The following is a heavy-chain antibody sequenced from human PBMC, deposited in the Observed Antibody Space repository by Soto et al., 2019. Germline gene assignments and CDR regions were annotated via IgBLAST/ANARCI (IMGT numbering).Heavy chain of an antibody. J-gene: IGHJ6*02. CDR2: IKSKTDGGTT. CDR1: GFSIPNAW. CDR3: ARVNGYYYYGMDV. Sequence: PGGSLRLSCAASGFSIPNAWMTWVRQPPGKGLEWVGRIKSKTDGGTTDYVAPVKGRFTISRDDSKNTLYLQMNSLKTEDTAVYYCARVNGYYYYGMDVWGQGT. V-gene: IGHV3-15*01. D-gene: IGHD3-22*01.